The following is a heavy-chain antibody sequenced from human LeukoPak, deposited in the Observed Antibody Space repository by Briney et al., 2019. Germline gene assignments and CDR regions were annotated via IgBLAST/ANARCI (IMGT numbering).Heavy chain of an antibody. CDR2: ISGSGGST. J-gene: IGHJ4*02. V-gene: IGHV3-23*01. D-gene: IGHD2-15*01. CDR3: AKDRCCSGGSCYRGLRY. Sequence: PGGSLRLSCAASGFTFSSYAMSWVRQAPGKGLEWVSAISGSGGSTYYADSVKGRFTISRDNSKNTLYLQMNSLRAEDTAVYYCAKDRCCSGGSCYRGLRYWGQGTLVTVSS. CDR1: GFTFSSYA.